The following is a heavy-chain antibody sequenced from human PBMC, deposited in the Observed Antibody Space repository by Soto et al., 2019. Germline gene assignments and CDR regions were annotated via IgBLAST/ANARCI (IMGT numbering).Heavy chain of an antibody. CDR3: AGGYCTTTSSDRWFDP. V-gene: IGHV5-51*01. CDR1: GYSFTSYW. D-gene: IGHD2-2*01. CDR2: IYPGDSDT. J-gene: IGHJ5*02. Sequence: GESLKISCTGVGYSFTSYWIGWVRQMPGKGLEWMGIIYPGDSDTRYSPSFQGQVTISADKSITTAYLQWSSLKASDTAMYYCAGGYCTTTSSDRWFDPWGQGTLVTVSS.